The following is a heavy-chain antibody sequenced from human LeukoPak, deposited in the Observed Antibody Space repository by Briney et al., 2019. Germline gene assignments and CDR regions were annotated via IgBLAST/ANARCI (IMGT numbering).Heavy chain of an antibody. CDR1: GYTFTSYA. V-gene: IGHV1-3*01. J-gene: IGHJ5*02. CDR2: INAGNGNT. CDR3: ARDKGDLWSGYRVINNWFDP. D-gene: IGHD3-3*01. Sequence: GASVKVSCKASGYTFTSYAMHWVRQAPGQRLEWMGWINAGNGNTKYSQKFQARVTITRDTSASTAYMELSSLRSEDTAVYYCARDKGDLWSGYRVINNWFDPWGQGTLVTVSS.